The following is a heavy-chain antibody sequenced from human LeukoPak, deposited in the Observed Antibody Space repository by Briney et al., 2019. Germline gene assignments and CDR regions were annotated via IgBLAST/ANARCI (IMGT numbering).Heavy chain of an antibody. CDR1: GFTFSTYS. CDR3: ARDGSSSHAFDI. V-gene: IGHV3-48*01. J-gene: IGHJ3*02. Sequence: GGYLRLSCAASGFTFSTYSMKWVRQAPGKGLEWISYISSGSSTIYYADSVKGRFTVSRDNAKNSLYLQMNSLRAEDTAVYYCARDGSSSHAFDIWGQGTMVTVSS. CDR2: ISSGSSTI. D-gene: IGHD6-6*01.